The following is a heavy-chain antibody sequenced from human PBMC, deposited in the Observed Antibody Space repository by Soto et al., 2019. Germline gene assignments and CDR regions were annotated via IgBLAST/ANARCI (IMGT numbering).Heavy chain of an antibody. CDR3: ARRYCISTSCYLIDY. J-gene: IGHJ4*02. Sequence: QVQLQESGPGLVKPSQTLSLTCTVSGGSISSGDYYWSWILQPPGKGLEWIGYIYYSGSTYYNPSLKSRVTISVDTSKNQFSLKLSSVTAADTAVYYCARRYCISTSCYLIDYWGQGTLVTVSS. D-gene: IGHD2-2*01. V-gene: IGHV4-30-4*01. CDR1: GGSISSGDYY. CDR2: IYYSGST.